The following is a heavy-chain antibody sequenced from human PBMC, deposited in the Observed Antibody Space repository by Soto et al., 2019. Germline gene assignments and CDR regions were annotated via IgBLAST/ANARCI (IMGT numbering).Heavy chain of an antibody. J-gene: IGHJ4*02. Sequence: QLQLQESGPGLVKPSETLSLTCTVSGGSISSSSYYWGWIRQPPGKGLEWIGSIYYSGSTYYNPAPKSPVTISVATSKNQFSLKLSSVTAADTAVYYCARHTPAISISDHWGQGTLVTVSS. CDR2: IYYSGST. CDR3: ARHTPAISISDH. V-gene: IGHV4-39*01. CDR1: GGSISSSSYY. D-gene: IGHD2-15*01.